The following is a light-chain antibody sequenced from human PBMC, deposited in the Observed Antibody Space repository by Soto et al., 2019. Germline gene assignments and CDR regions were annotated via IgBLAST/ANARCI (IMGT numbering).Light chain of an antibody. CDR2: NND. J-gene: IGLJ3*02. CDR1: TSNIGDNT. CDR3: STWYDSLNAWV. Sequence: QSVLTQPPSASGTPGQRVAISCSGSTSNIGDNTVHWYQQLPGTAPKLLIYNNDRRPSGVPDRFSGSKSGTSASLAISGLQSEDEADYFCSTWYDSLNAWVFGGGTKLTVL. V-gene: IGLV1-44*01.